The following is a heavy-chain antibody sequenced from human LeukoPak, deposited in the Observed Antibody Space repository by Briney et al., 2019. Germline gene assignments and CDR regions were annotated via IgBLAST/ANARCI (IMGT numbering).Heavy chain of an antibody. CDR2: INTVATYI. CDR3: ARLRRNTDRSGFYYYYDY. Sequence: PGESLRLSCAASGLIFSSFSFNWVRQGPGKGLGWVSSINTVATYIYYADSVKGRFTISRDNAKNSLYLQMNSLRAEDTGVYYCARLRRNTDRSGFYYYYDYWGPGTLVTVSS. CDR1: GLIFSSFS. J-gene: IGHJ4*02. D-gene: IGHD3-22*01. V-gene: IGHV3-21*06.